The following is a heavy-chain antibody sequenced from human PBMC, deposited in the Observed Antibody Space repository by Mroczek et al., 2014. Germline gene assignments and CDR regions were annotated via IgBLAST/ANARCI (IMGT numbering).Heavy chain of an antibody. CDR2: IYYSGST. V-gene: IGHV4-39*01. D-gene: IGHD2-21*01. Sequence: QVQLVQSGPGLVKPSETLSLTCTVSGGSISSSNYYWGWIRQPPGKGLEWIGSIYYSGSTYYNPSLKSRVTISVDTSKNQFSLKLSSVTAADTAVYYCARHQPVVIAFNWFDPWGQGTWSPSPQ. J-gene: IGHJ5*02. CDR3: ARHQPVVIAFNWFDP. CDR1: GGSISSSNYY.